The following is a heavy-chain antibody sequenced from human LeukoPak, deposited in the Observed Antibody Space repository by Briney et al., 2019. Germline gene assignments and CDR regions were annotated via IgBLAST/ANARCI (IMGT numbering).Heavy chain of an antibody. J-gene: IGHJ4*02. V-gene: IGHV3-23*01. Sequence: PGGSLGLSCAASGFIFSSYAMSWVRQAPGKGLEWVSTISGSGGSTYYADSVKGRFTISRDNSKNTVHLQMNSLRAEDTAVYYCAKDRSCTNDVCHGDFDYWGQGTLVTVSS. D-gene: IGHD2-8*01. CDR1: GFIFSSYA. CDR3: AKDRSCTNDVCHGDFDY. CDR2: ISGSGGST.